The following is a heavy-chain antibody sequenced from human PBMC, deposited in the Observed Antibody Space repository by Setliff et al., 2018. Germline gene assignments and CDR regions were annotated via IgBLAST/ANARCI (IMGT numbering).Heavy chain of an antibody. V-gene: IGHV1-3*01. D-gene: IGHD1-26*01. J-gene: IGHJ5*02. CDR2: INAGNGNT. CDR1: GYTFTSYA. CDR3: ARVPVVGATKLYWFDP. Sequence: ASVKVSCKASGYTFTSYAMHWVRQAPGQRLEWMGRINAGNGNTKYSQKFQGRVTITRDTSASTAYMELSSLRSEDTAVYYCARVPVVGATKLYWFDPWGQGTLVTVSS.